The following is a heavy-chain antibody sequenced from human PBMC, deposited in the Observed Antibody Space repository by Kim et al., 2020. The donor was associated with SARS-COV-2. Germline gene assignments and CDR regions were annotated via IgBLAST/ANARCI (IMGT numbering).Heavy chain of an antibody. CDR3: ATRMGYCGGDC. CDR1: GFTFSSYG. Sequence: GGSLRLSCAASGFTFSSYGMHWVRQAPGKGLEWVAVIWYDGSNKYYADSVKGRFTISRDNSKNTLYLQMNSLRAEDTAVYYCATRMGYCGGDCWGQGTLVTVSS. CDR2: IWYDGSNK. J-gene: IGHJ4*02. V-gene: IGHV3-33*01. D-gene: IGHD2-21*01.